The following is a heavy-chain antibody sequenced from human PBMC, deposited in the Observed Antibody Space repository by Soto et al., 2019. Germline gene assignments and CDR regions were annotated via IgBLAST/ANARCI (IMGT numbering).Heavy chain of an antibody. V-gene: IGHV3-30-3*01. CDR2: ISSDGSNR. Sequence: QVQLVESGGGVVQPGRSLRLSCAASGFTFSDYALHWVRQAPGKGLEWVTVISSDGSNRYYADSVKGRFIISRDNSNNTLYLQMNSLRVEDTAIYICAHLAGLAHTDDFWGQGTPVTVSS. CDR1: GFTFSDYA. CDR3: AHLAGLAHTDDF. D-gene: IGHD3-9*01. J-gene: IGHJ4*02.